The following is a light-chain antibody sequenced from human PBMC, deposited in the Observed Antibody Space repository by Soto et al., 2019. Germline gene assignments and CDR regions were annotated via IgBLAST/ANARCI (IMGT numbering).Light chain of an antibody. Sequence: EIVLTQSPATLSLSPGERATLSCRASQSVSTYLAWYHQRPGQAPRLLIYDASYRDTDIPPRVSGSGSGTDFTLTISSLEPEDFATYYCQQLSTYPSAFGGGAKVEIK. J-gene: IGKJ4*01. V-gene: IGKV3-11*01. CDR2: DAS. CDR3: QQLSTYPSA. CDR1: QSVSTY.